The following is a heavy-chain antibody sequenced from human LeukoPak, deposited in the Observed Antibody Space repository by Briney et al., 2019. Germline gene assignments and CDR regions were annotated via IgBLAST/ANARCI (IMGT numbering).Heavy chain of an antibody. Sequence: PGGSLRLSCAASGFTFSNAWMSWVRQAPGKGLEWVGRIKSKTDGGTTDYAAPVKGRFTISRDDSKNTLYLQMNSLRAEDTAVYYCARGRSAYAWDYWDQGTLVTVSS. CDR1: GFTFSNAW. D-gene: IGHD5-12*01. CDR2: IKSKTDGGTT. CDR3: ARGRSAYAWDY. V-gene: IGHV3-15*01. J-gene: IGHJ4*02.